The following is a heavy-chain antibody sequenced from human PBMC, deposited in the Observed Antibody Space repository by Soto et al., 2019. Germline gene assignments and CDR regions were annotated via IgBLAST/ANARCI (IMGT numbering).Heavy chain of an antibody. CDR1: GYTFTGYA. Sequence: ASVKVSCKASGYTFTGYAMHWVRQAPGQRLELMGWINAGNGNTKYSQKFQGRVTITRDTSASTAYMQMNSLRAEDTAVYYCAKDGRLVGVTRSELDLDYWGQGTLVTVYS. V-gene: IGHV1-3*01. D-gene: IGHD1-26*01. CDR3: AKDGRLVGVTRSELDLDY. J-gene: IGHJ4*02. CDR2: INAGNGNT.